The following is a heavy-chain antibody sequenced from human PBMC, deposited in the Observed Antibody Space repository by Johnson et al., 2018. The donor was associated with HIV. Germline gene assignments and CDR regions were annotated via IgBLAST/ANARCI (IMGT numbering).Heavy chain of an antibody. CDR2: IGTAGDT. CDR3: ASGRPDGSGSYYVDAFHF. CDR1: GFTFSSYD. D-gene: IGHD3-22*01. Sequence: VQLVESGGGLVQPGGSLRLSCAASGFTFSSYDMHWVRQATGKGLEWVSAIGTAGDTYYPGSVKGRFTLSRDTSKNTVFLQMNSLRAEDTAVYYCASGRPDGSGSYYVDAFHFWGQGTMLTVSS. J-gene: IGHJ3*01. V-gene: IGHV3-13*01.